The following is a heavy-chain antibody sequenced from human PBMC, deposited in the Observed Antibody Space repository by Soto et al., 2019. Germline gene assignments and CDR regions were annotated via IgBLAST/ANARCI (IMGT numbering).Heavy chain of an antibody. J-gene: IGHJ3*02. Sequence: QVQLQQWGAGLLKPSETLSLTCAVYGGSFSGYYWSWIRQPPGKGLEWIGEINHSGSTNYNPSLKSRVTISVDTSKNQFSLKLSSVTAADTAVYYCARKSRITMVRGVNSRGAFDIWGQGTMVTVSS. CDR2: INHSGST. D-gene: IGHD3-10*01. V-gene: IGHV4-34*01. CDR1: GGSFSGYY. CDR3: ARKSRITMVRGVNSRGAFDI.